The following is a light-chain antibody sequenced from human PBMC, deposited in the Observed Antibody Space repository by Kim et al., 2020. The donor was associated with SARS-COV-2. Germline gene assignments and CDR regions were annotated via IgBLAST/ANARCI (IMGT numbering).Light chain of an antibody. V-gene: IGLV6-57*01. CDR1: SGSITSNY. J-gene: IGLJ3*02. Sequence: NFMLTQPHSVSESPGKTVTISCTRSSGSITSNYVQWHQQRPGSSPTTLIFEDDQRPSGIPDRFSASIDSSSNSASLTISGLRTEDEGDYYCQSCDSNIQGVFGGGTQLTVL. CDR3: QSCDSNIQGV. CDR2: EDD.